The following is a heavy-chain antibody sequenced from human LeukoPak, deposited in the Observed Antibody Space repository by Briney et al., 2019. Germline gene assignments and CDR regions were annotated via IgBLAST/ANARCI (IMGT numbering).Heavy chain of an antibody. V-gene: IGHV1-69*15. D-gene: IGHD1-14*01. J-gene: IGHJ4*02. Sequence: ASVKVSCKASGGTFSSYAISWVRQAPGQGLEWMGRIIPIFGTANYAQKFQGRVTFTADESTSTAYMEMSSLTSEDTAVYYCARDGVRNMGLRLDYWGQGTLVIVSS. CDR2: IIPIFGTA. CDR1: GGTFSSYA. CDR3: ARDGVRNMGLRLDY.